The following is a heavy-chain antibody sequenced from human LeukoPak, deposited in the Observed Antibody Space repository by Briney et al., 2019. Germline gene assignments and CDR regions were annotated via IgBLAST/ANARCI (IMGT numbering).Heavy chain of an antibody. CDR2: IYYSGST. V-gene: IGHV4-39*01. J-gene: IGHJ6*02. CDR1: GGSISSSSYY. D-gene: IGHD2-15*01. Sequence: PSETLSLTCTVSGGSISSSSYYWGWIRQPSGKGLEWIGSIYYSGSTYYNPSLKSRVTISVDTSKNQFSLKLSSVTAADTAVYYCARHARYCSGGSCPNYYYYGMDVWGQGTTVTVSS. CDR3: ARHARYCSGGSCPNYYYYGMDV.